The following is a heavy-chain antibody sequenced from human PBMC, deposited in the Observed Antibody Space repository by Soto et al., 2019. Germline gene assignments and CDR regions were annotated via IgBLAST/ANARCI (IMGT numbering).Heavy chain of an antibody. CDR1: GGTFSSLG. Sequence: QVQLVQSGAEVKRSGSSVKVSCEASGGTFSSLGFTWVRQAPGQGLEWMGGIIPISGRTTFAPKFLGRVTITADESTRTTYMELTAMTSDDTAIYYCATRGTQGRWLEFADYWGQGTLVTVSS. D-gene: IGHD5-12*01. CDR3: ATRGTQGRWLEFADY. J-gene: IGHJ4*02. CDR2: IIPISGRT. V-gene: IGHV1-69*01.